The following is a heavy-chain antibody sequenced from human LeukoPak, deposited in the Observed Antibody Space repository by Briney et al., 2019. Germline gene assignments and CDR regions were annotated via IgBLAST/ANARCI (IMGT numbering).Heavy chain of an antibody. CDR2: IISKTDGRIT. D-gene: IGHD2-2*01. J-gene: IGHJ4*02. CDR1: GFTLSNAW. CDR3: TTGQRIVGVLG. V-gene: IGHV3-15*01. Sequence: GGSLSLSCAASGFTLSNAWVRWVRQAPGKGREGVGCIISKTDGRITDFAEPAIRRFTISRDDSKNTLSLQMNSLKTEDTAVYYCTTGQRIVGVLGWGQGTLVTVSS.